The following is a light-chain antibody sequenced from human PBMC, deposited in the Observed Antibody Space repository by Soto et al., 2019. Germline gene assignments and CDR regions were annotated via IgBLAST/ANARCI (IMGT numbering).Light chain of an antibody. CDR3: NSYTTSTTLV. CDR2: EVS. J-gene: IGLJ2*01. CDR1: SSDVGNYNY. V-gene: IGLV2-14*01. Sequence: QSALTQPASVSGSPGQSITISCNGTSSDVGNYNYVSWYQQHPGKAPKLMIYEVSNRPSGVSNRFSGSKSGNTASLTISGLQAEDEADYYCNSYTTSTTLVFGGGTKLTVL.